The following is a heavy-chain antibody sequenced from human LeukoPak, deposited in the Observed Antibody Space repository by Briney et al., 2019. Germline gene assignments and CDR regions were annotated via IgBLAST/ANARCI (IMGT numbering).Heavy chain of an antibody. V-gene: IGHV3-21*01. CDR2: ISSSSSYI. CDR3: ARYDGSGSDAFDI. Sequence: GGSLRLSCVASGFTFSTYTMNWVRQAPGNGLEWVSSISSSSSYIFYADSVKGRFTISRDNAKNSLYLQMNSLRAEDTAEYYCARYDGSGSDAFDIWGQGTMVTVSS. CDR1: GFTFSTYT. D-gene: IGHD3-22*01. J-gene: IGHJ3*02.